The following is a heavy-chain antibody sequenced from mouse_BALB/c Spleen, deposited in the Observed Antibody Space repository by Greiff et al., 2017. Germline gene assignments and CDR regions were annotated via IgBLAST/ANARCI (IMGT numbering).Heavy chain of an antibody. V-gene: IGHV1S137*01. Sequence: QVQLQQSGAELVRPGVSVKISCKGSGYTFTDYAMHWVKQSHAKSLEWIGVISTYYGDASYNQKFKGKATMTVDKSSSTAYMELARLTSEDSAIYYGGRGGSGGDYWGQGTTLTVSS. CDR3: GRGGSGGDY. CDR2: ISTYYGDA. CDR1: GYTFTDYA. J-gene: IGHJ2*01.